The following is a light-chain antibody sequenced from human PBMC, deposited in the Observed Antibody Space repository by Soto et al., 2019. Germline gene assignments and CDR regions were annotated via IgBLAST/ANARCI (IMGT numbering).Light chain of an antibody. CDR3: QSADSSGTYPV. J-gene: IGLJ2*01. CDR2: KDS. Sequence: SYELTQPPSVSVSPGQTARITCSGDALPKQYAYWYQQKPGQAPVLVIYKDSDRPSGIPERFSGSSSGTTVTLTISGVQAEDEADYYCQSADSSGTYPVFGGGTKLTVL. CDR1: ALPKQY. V-gene: IGLV3-25*03.